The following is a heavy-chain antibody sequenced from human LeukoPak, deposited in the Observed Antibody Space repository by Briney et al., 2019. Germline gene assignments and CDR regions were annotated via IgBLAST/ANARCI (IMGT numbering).Heavy chain of an antibody. D-gene: IGHD7-27*01. Sequence: PGGSLRLSCAASGFTFNTYSMNWVRQAPGKGLEWISYIGGGGVLTYADSVKGRFTISRDNARNSPYLQMNSLRDDDTAVYYCARDKNWAFDYWGQGILVTVSS. V-gene: IGHV3-69-1*01. CDR2: IGGGGVL. CDR3: ARDKNWAFDY. J-gene: IGHJ4*02. CDR1: GFTFNTYS.